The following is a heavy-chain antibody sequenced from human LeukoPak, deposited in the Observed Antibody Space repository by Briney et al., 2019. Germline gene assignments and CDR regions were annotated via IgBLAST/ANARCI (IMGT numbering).Heavy chain of an antibody. CDR1: RGSISSSSYY. CDR2: FFHIGGT. V-gene: IGHV4-39*01. D-gene: IGHD2-15*01. Sequence: SETLSLTCTVSRGSISSSSYYWGWIRQPPGKRLEWIGSFFHIGGTYYNPSLEGRVTISADSSKNQFSLKLTSVTAPDTALYYCARILTTFDSWGQGTLVTDCS. CDR3: ARILTTFDS. J-gene: IGHJ4*02.